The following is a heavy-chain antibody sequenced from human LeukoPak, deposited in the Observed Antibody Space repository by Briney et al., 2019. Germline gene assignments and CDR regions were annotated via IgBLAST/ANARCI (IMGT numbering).Heavy chain of an antibody. CDR3: AREGPDGKQPGIG. D-gene: IGHD6-13*01. J-gene: IGHJ3*01. V-gene: IGHV4-39*07. CDR2: IYYSGST. Sequence: SETLSLTCTVSGGSISSSSYYWGWIRQPPGKGLEWIGSIYYSGSTYYNPSLKSRVTISVDTSKNQFSLKLSSVTAADTAVYYCAREGPDGKQPGIGWGQGTMVTVSS. CDR1: GGSISSSSYY.